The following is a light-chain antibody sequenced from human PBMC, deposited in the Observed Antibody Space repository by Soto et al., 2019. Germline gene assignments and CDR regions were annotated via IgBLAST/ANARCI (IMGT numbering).Light chain of an antibody. CDR1: QNVGSN. J-gene: IGKJ2*01. Sequence: EIVMTQSPVTLSVSPGERAALSCRASQNVGSNFAWYQQRPGQAPRVLIYGTSTRATGVPAMFSGSGSGTKLTLTISSMQSADFSVYYCQQYNNWPYTFGQGTRLEIK. V-gene: IGKV3-15*01. CDR2: GTS. CDR3: QQYNNWPYT.